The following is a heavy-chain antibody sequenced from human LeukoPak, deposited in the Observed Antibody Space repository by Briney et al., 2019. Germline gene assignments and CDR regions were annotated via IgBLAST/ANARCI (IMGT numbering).Heavy chain of an antibody. CDR2: INSDGSST. D-gene: IGHD6-13*01. CDR3: AKFGAAYISSWYSH. CDR1: GFTFSSYW. V-gene: IGHV3-74*01. Sequence: GGTLRLSCAASGFTFSSYWMHWVRQAPGKGLVWVSRINSDGSSTSYADSVKGRFTISRENAKNTLYLQMNSLTAEDTALYYCAKFGAAYISSWYSHWGQGTQVTVSS. J-gene: IGHJ4*02.